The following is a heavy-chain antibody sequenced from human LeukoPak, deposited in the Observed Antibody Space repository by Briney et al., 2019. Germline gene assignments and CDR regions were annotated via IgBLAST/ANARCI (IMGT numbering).Heavy chain of an antibody. D-gene: IGHD6-19*01. Sequence: GGSLRLSCAASGFTFRSFWMHCVSQAPGKGVVGVSRIYSDGSSTSYADSVKGRFTISRDNAKNTLYLQMNSLRAEDTGVYYCARLGGSGWYAVDYYLDYWGQGTLVTVSS. CDR2: IYSDGSST. J-gene: IGHJ4*02. CDR1: GFTFRSFW. CDR3: ARLGGSGWYAVDYYLDY. V-gene: IGHV3-74*01.